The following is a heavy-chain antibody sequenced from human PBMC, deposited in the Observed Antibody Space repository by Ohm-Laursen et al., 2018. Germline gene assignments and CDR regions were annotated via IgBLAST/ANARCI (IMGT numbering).Heavy chain of an antibody. CDR2: ISYDGSNK. D-gene: IGHD3-22*01. CDR1: GFTFSSYG. V-gene: IGHV3-30*03. J-gene: IGHJ4*02. CDR3: AREVYDSSGYYYNFDY. Sequence: SLRLSCAASGFTFSSYGMHWVRQAPGKGLDWVAVISYDGSNKYYADSVKGRFTISRDNAKNSLYLQMNSLRAEDTAVYYCAREVYDSSGYYYNFDYWGQGTLVTVSS.